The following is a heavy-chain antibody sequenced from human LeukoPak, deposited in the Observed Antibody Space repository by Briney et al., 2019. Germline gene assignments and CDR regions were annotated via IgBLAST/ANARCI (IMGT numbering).Heavy chain of an antibody. D-gene: IGHD6-19*01. V-gene: IGHV1-18*01. CDR1: GYMFSNYG. Sequence: ASVKVSCKASGYMFSNYGITWVRQAPGQGLEWMGWISTYNGNAHYAQKLQGRVTMTIDTSTSTAYMELRSLRPDDTAVYYCARARDTSGWYLDAFGVWGQGTLVSVSS. CDR3: ARARDTSGWYLDAFGV. J-gene: IGHJ3*01. CDR2: ISTYNGNA.